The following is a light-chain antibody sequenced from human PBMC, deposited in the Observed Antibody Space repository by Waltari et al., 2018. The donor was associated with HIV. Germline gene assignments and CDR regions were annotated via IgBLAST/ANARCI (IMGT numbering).Light chain of an antibody. J-gene: IGKJ2*01. CDR3: MQALQTPQYT. Sequence: DIVMTQSPLSLPVTPGEPASISCRSRQHLLHSNRHNYLQWYLQKQGQSPQLLIYLGSNRAVGVPDRFSGSGSGTDFTLKISRVEAEDVGVYYCMQALQTPQYTFGQGTKLEIK. V-gene: IGKV2-28*01. CDR2: LGS. CDR1: QHLLHSNRHNY.